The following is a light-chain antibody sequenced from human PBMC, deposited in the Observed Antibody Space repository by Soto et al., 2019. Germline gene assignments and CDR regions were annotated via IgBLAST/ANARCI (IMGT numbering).Light chain of an antibody. V-gene: IGKV1-39*01. Sequence: DIQMTQSPSSLSASVGDRVTITCRASQTISSSLNWYQQKPGKAPDLLIYAASNLQSGVPSRFSGSGSGSDFTLTISSLQPEDFATYYCQQSYSSPQMYTFGQGTRLEFK. J-gene: IGKJ2*01. CDR3: QQSYSSPQMYT. CDR2: AAS. CDR1: QTISSS.